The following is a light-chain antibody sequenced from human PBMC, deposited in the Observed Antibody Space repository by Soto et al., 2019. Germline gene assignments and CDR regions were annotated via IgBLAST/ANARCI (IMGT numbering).Light chain of an antibody. V-gene: IGKV1-5*03. J-gene: IGKJ1*01. CDR1: QSISSW. Sequence: DIQMTQSPSTLSASVGDRVTITCRASQSISSWLAWYQQKPGKAPTLLIYKASSLESGVPSRFSGSGSGTEFTLTISSLQPDDFATYYCQQYNVYSWTFGQGTKVDIK. CDR3: QQYNVYSWT. CDR2: KAS.